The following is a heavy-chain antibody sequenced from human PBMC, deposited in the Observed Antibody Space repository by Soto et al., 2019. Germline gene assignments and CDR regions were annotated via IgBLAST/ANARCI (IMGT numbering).Heavy chain of an antibody. J-gene: IGHJ6*02. CDR1: GYTFASYG. D-gene: IGHD3-3*01. Sequence: ASVKVSCKASGYTFASYGISWVRQAPGHGLECMGCIREYNGKTTYAKKLQGRVTMTKDTSTSTAYMELRSLRSDVTAVYYCARVPIRFFEWSPPDYYYYSGLDVWGQGTTVTASS. CDR3: ARVPIRFFEWSPPDYYYYSGLDV. V-gene: IGHV1-18*04. CDR2: IREYNGKT.